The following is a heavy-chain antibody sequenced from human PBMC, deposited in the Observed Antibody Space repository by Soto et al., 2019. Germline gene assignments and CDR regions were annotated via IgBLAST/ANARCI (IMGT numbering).Heavy chain of an antibody. J-gene: IGHJ3*02. V-gene: IGHV4-31*03. CDR3: ARDRRLITFGGVIVASFDI. Sequence: SETLSLTCTVSGGSICSGGYYWSWIRQHPGKGLEWIGYIYYSGSTYYNPSLKSRVTISVDTSKNQFSLKLSSVTAADTAVYYCARDRRLITFGGVIVASFDIWGQGTMVTVSS. D-gene: IGHD3-16*02. CDR2: IYYSGST. CDR1: GGSICSGGYY.